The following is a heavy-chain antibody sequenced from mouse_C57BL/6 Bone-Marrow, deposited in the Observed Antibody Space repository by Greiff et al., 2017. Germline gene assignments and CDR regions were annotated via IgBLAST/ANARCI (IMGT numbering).Heavy chain of an antibody. V-gene: IGHV2-2*01. CDR3: ASYYYGSHFAY. CDR2: IWSGGST. CDR1: GFSLTGYG. J-gene: IGHJ3*01. Sequence: VQLKESGPGLVQPSQSLSITCTVSGFSLTGYGVHWVRQSPGKGLEWLGVIWSGGSTDYNAAFISRLSISKDNSKSQVFFKMNSLQADDTAIYYCASYYYGSHFAYWGQGTLVTVSA. D-gene: IGHD1-1*01.